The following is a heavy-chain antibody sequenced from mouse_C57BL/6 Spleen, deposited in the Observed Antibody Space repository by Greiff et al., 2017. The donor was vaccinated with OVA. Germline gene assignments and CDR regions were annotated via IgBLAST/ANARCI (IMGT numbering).Heavy chain of an antibody. CDR2: INYDGSST. CDR1: GFTFSDYY. J-gene: IGHJ1*03. V-gene: IGHV5-16*01. D-gene: IGHD1-1*01. Sequence: EVQLQESEGGLVQPGSSMKLSCTASGFTFSDYYMAWVRQVPEKGLEWVANINYDGSSTYYLDSLKSRFIISRDNSKNILYLQMSSLTSEDPATYYCARDGSNYWYFDVWGTGTTVTVSS. CDR3: ARDGSNYWYFDV.